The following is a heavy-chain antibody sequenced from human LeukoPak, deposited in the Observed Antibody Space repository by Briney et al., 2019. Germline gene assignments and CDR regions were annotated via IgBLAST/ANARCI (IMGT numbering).Heavy chain of an antibody. CDR2: ISYDGSNK. V-gene: IGHV3-30*03. Sequence: GGSLRLSCAASGLTFGSFGMHWVRQAPGKGLEWVAVISYDGSNKYYADSVKGRFTISRDNSKNTLYLQMNSLRAEDTAVYYCATYSSSWYSLPIPLDYWGQGTLITVSS. D-gene: IGHD6-13*01. J-gene: IGHJ4*02. CDR3: ATYSSSWYSLPIPLDY. CDR1: GLTFGSFG.